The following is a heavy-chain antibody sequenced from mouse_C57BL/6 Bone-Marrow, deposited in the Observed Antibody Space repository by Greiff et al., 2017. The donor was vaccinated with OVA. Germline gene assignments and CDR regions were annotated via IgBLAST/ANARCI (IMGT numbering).Heavy chain of an antibody. CDR1: GYTFTSYW. V-gene: IGHV1-64*01. J-gene: IGHJ2*01. Sequence: QVQLQQPGAELVKTGASVKLSCKASGYTFTSYWMHWVKQRPGQGLEWIGMIHPNSGSTNYNEKFKSKATLTVDKSSSTAYMQLSSLTSEDSAVYYCANYYGSSSGWGQGTTLTVSS. CDR2: IHPNSGST. CDR3: ANYYGSSSG. D-gene: IGHD1-1*01.